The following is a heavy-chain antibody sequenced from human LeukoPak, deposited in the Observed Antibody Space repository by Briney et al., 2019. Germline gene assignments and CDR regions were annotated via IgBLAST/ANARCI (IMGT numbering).Heavy chain of an antibody. CDR2: ISRSNIYK. J-gene: IGHJ4*02. V-gene: IGHV3-21*01. CDR3: ANSRYDSSGYYGIIGY. D-gene: IGHD3-22*01. Sequence: GGSLRLSCAASGFTFSSYTMNWVRLAPGKGVEWVSSISRSNIYKYYADSVKGRFTISRDNAKNSLYLQMNSLRAEDTAVYYCANSRYDSSGYYGIIGYWGQGTLVTVSS. CDR1: GFTFSSYT.